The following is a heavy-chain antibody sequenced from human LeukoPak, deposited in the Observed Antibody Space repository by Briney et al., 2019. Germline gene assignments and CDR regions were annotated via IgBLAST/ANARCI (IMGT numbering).Heavy chain of an antibody. CDR2: IYTSGST. CDR1: GGSISSYY. Sequence: SETLSLTCTVSGGSISSYYWSWIRQPAGKGLEWIGRIYTSGSTNYNPSLKSRVTTSLDTSKNQFSLKLSSVTAADTAVYYCARGGIVVVPAADYYYYMDVWGKGTTVTVSS. J-gene: IGHJ6*03. V-gene: IGHV4-4*07. CDR3: ARGGIVVVPAADYYYYMDV. D-gene: IGHD2-2*01.